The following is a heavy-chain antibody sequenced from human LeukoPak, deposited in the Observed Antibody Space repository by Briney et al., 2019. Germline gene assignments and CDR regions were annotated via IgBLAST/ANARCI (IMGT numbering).Heavy chain of an antibody. CDR2: IYYSGST. Sequence: SETLSLTCAVSGGSISSSSYYWGWIRQPPGKGLEWIGSIYYSGSTYYNPSLKSRVTISVDTSKNQFSLKLSSVTAADTAVYFCATLVSTRYYFDYWGQGTLVTVSS. CDR1: GGSISSSSYY. CDR3: ATLVSTRYYFDY. D-gene: IGHD5/OR15-5a*01. J-gene: IGHJ4*02. V-gene: IGHV4-39*01.